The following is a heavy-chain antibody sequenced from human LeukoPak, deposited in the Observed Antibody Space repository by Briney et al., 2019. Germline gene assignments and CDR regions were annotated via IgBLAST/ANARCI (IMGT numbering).Heavy chain of an antibody. J-gene: IGHJ3*02. CDR2: IIPILGIA. Sequence: SVKVSCKASGGTFSSYAISWVRQAPGQGLEWMGRIIPILGIANYAQKFQGRVTITADKSTSTAYMELSSLRSEDTAVYYCARDRELLGAFDIWGQGTMVTVSS. CDR3: ARDRELLGAFDI. D-gene: IGHD1-26*01. CDR1: GGTFSSYA. V-gene: IGHV1-69*04.